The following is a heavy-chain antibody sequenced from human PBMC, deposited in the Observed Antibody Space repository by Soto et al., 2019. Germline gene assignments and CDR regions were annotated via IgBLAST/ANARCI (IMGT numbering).Heavy chain of an antibody. CDR2: INPNSGGT. CDR3: ARGYSSSGFWFDP. V-gene: IGHV1-2*02. CDR1: GYTFTGYY. Sequence: ASVKVSCKASGYTFTGYYMHWVRQAPGQGLEWMGWINPNSGGTNYAQKFQGRVTMTRDTSISTAYMELSRLRSDDTAVYYCARGYSSSGFWFDPWGQGTLVTVSS. J-gene: IGHJ5*02. D-gene: IGHD6-6*01.